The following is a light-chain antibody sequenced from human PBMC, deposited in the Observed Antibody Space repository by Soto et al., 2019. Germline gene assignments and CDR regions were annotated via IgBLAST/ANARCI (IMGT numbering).Light chain of an antibody. Sequence: EIVLTQSPGTLSLSPGERATLSCRASQSVGSNYLAWYQEKPGQAPRLLIYGASSRATGIPDRFSGSGSGTDFTLTISRLEPEDFAVYHYQQYGSLPLTFGGGTQVEIK. V-gene: IGKV3-20*01. CDR3: QQYGSLPLT. J-gene: IGKJ4*01. CDR1: QSVGSNY. CDR2: GAS.